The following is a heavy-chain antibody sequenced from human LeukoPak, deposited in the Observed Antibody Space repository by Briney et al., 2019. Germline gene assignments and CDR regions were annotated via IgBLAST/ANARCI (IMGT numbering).Heavy chain of an antibody. J-gene: IGHJ4*02. V-gene: IGHV3-21*05. Sequence: GGSLRLSCAASGLIFSDYSMNWVRQAPGKGLEWISYVGIDSGNTKYADSVKGRFTISGDNAKKSLYLQMNSLGVEDTAVYYCARDYRFAFDNWGQGTLVTVSS. CDR3: ARDYRFAFDN. CDR2: VGIDSGNT. CDR1: GLIFSDYS.